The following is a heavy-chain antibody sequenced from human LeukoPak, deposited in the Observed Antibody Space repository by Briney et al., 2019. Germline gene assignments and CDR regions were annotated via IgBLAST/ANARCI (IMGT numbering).Heavy chain of an antibody. CDR3: ARVPTVTFFDY. V-gene: IGHV4-39*07. Sequence: PSETLSLTCTVSGGSISSGSYYWGWIRQPPGKGLERIGTIYYSGSTYYNPSLKSRVTISVGTSKNQFSLKLSSVTAADTAVYYCARVPTVTFFDYWGQGTLVTVSS. CDR1: GGSISSGSYY. CDR2: IYYSGST. D-gene: IGHD4-17*01. J-gene: IGHJ4*02.